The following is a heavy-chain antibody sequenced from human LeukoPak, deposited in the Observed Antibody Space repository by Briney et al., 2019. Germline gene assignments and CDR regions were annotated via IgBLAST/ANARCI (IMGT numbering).Heavy chain of an antibody. CDR1: GYTFTSYG. D-gene: IGHD3-16*01. CDR3: ARDDHVRGGVKGGGIDY. J-gene: IGHJ4*02. CDR2: ISAYNGNT. V-gene: IGHV1-18*01. Sequence: ASVKVSCKASGYTFTSYGISWVRQAPGQGLEWMGWISAYNGNTNYAQKLQGRVTMTTDTSTSTACMELRSLRSDDTAVYYCARDDHVRGGVKGGGIDYWGQGTLVTVSS.